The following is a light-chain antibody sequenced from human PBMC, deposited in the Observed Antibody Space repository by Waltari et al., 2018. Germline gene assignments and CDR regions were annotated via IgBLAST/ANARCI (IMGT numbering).Light chain of an antibody. V-gene: IGKV1-39*01. Sequence: DIQLTQSPSFLSASVGDRVTITCRASQSISSSLNWYQQRPGKAPRLLIYAASSLQSGVPSRFSGSGSGTDFTLTISSLQPEDFATYYCQQSYSTPLTFGGGTKVEIK. CDR2: AAS. CDR3: QQSYSTPLT. J-gene: IGKJ4*01. CDR1: QSISSS.